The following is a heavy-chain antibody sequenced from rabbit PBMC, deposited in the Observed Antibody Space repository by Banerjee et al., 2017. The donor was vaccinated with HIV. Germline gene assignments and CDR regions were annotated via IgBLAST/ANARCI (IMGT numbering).Heavy chain of an antibody. CDR3: VRSSGWGMNFFKL. D-gene: IGHD4-1*01. CDR1: GFDFSNYG. Sequence: QEQLVESGGGLVKPEGSLKLSCKASGFDFSNYGMSWVRQAPGKGLEWIGYIDPIFSSTDYASWVNGRFTLSRDIDQNTLYLQLDSLTATDTATYFCVRSSGWGMNFFKLWGPGTLVTVS. J-gene: IGHJ4*01. CDR2: IDPIFSST. V-gene: IGHV1S47*01.